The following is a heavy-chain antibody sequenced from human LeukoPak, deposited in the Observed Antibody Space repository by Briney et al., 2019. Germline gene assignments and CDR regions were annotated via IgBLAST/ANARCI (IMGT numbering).Heavy chain of an antibody. CDR1: GGTFSSYA. CDR2: IIPILGIA. V-gene: IGHV1-69*04. Sequence: SVKVSCKASGGTFSSYAISWVRQAPGQGLEWMGRIIPILGIANYAQKFQGRVTITADKSTSTAYMELSSLRSEDTAVYYCARDRTKILPHYWGQGTLVTVSS. CDR3: ARDRTKILPHY. J-gene: IGHJ4*02. D-gene: IGHD1-14*01.